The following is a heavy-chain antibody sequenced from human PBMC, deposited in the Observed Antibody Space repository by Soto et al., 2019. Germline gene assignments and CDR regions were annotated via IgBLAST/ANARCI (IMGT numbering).Heavy chain of an antibody. V-gene: IGHV3-7*01. J-gene: IGHJ4*02. CDR2: VDQDGSAK. D-gene: IGHD3-22*01. CDR3: ARYCAYDSIYYCSSDRLDY. Sequence: VQLVESGGGLVQPGGSLRLSSAASGFAFNRYYMSWVRQAPGKGLEWVATVDQDGSAKYYVDSVKGRFTISRDNAKNSLYVQMNSLRGEDTAVYYCARYCAYDSIYYCSSDRLDYWGQGTLVTVSS. CDR1: GFAFNRYY.